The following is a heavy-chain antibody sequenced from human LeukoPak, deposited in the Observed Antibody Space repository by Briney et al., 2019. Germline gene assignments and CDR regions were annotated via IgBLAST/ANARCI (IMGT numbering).Heavy chain of an antibody. CDR3: ARDANAYDILTGYYDY. CDR2: INWNGGST. V-gene: IGHV3-20*04. D-gene: IGHD3-9*01. J-gene: IGHJ4*02. CDR1: GFTFDDYG. Sequence: GGSLRLSCAASGFTFDDYGMSWVRQAPGKGLEWVSGINWNGGSTGYADSVKGRFTISRDYARNSLYLQMNSLRAEDTALYYCARDANAYDILTGYYDYWGQGTLVTVSS.